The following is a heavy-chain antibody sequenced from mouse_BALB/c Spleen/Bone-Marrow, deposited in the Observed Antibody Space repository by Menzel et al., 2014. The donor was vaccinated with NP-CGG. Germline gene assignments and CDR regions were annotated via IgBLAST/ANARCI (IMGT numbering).Heavy chain of an antibody. Sequence: EVQLQQSGPELLKPGASVKISCKASGYTFTDYNVHWVKQSHGKSLEWIGYIYPYNGVTAYNQKFKSKATLTVDNSSSTAYMEFRSLTSEDSAVYYCARIYYGYEFTYWGQGTLVTVSA. D-gene: IGHD2-2*01. CDR2: IYPYNGVT. V-gene: IGHV1S29*02. CDR1: GYTFTDYN. CDR3: ARIYYGYEFTY. J-gene: IGHJ3*01.